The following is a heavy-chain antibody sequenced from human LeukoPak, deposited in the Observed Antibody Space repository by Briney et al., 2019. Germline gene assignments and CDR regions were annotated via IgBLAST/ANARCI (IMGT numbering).Heavy chain of an antibody. Sequence: SQTPSLTCTVSGGSISSGGYYWSWIRQHPGKGLEWIGYIYYSGSTYYNPSLKSRVTISVDTSKNQFSLKLSSVTAADTAVYYCARAVTHYYYGMDVWGQGTTVTVSS. CDR1: GGSISSGGYY. J-gene: IGHJ6*02. V-gene: IGHV4-31*03. D-gene: IGHD4-11*01. CDR3: ARAVTHYYYGMDV. CDR2: IYYSGST.